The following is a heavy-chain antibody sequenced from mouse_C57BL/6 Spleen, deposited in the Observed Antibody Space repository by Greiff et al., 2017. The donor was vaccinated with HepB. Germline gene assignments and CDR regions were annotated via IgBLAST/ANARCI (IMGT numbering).Heavy chain of an antibody. Sequence: QVQLQQPGAELVMPGASVKLSCKASGYTFTSYWMHWVKQRPGQGLEWIGEIDPSDSYTNYNQKFKGKSTLTVDKSSSTAYMQLSSLTSDDSAVYDCARGYGVGYAMDYWGQGTSVTVSS. CDR1: GYTFTSYW. V-gene: IGHV1-69*01. J-gene: IGHJ4*01. D-gene: IGHD1-1*02. CDR2: IDPSDSYT. CDR3: ARGYGVGYAMDY.